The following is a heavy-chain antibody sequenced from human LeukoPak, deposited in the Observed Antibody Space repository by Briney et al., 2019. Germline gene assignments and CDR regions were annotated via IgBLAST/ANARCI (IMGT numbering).Heavy chain of an antibody. CDR3: AKDLAWGLDY. D-gene: IGHD7-27*01. CDR1: GFTFSSYT. Sequence: GGSLRLSCAASGFTFSSYTMHWIRQAPGKGLEWVSAISGNGVGTYYADSVKGRFTISRDNSKNTLYLQMNNLRAEDTAVYYCAKDLAWGLDYWGQGTPVTVSS. J-gene: IGHJ4*02. CDR2: ISGNGVGT. V-gene: IGHV3-23*01.